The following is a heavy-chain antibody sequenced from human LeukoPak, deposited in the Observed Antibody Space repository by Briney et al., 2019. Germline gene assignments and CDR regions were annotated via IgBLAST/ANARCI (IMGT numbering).Heavy chain of an antibody. CDR2: TYYSGST. D-gene: IGHD1-26*01. CDR3: ARHVGSENYPRYFDY. Sequence: PSETLSLTCTVSGGSISSSSYYWGWIRQPPGKGLEWIGSTYYSGSTFYNPSLKSRVTISVDTSNNQFSLKLSSVTAADTAVYYCARHVGSENYPRYFDYWGQGTLVTVSS. J-gene: IGHJ4*02. V-gene: IGHV4-39*01. CDR1: GGSISSSSYY.